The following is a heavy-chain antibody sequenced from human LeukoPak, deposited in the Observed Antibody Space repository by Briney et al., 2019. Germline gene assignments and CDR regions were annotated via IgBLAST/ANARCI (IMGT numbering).Heavy chain of an antibody. D-gene: IGHD6-13*01. Sequence: RSGGSLRLSCAASGFTFSSYGMHWVRQAPGQGLEWMGWITTYNGNTNYAQKLQGRVTMTTDTSTSTAYMELRSLRSDDTAVYYCARDRYSEHSQRYYFDYWGQGTLVTVSS. J-gene: IGHJ4*02. V-gene: IGHV1-18*01. CDR2: ITTYNGNT. CDR3: ARDRYSEHSQRYYFDY. CDR1: GFTFSSYG.